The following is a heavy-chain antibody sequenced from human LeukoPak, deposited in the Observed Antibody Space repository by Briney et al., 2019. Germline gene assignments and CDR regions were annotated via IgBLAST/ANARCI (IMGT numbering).Heavy chain of an antibody. CDR1: GGSISSGGYY. J-gene: IGHJ4*02. CDR2: IYYSGST. Sequence: PSETLSLTCTVSGGSISSGGYYWSWIRQHPGKGLEWIGYIYYSGSTYYNPSLKSRVTISVDTSKNQFSLKLSSVTAADTAVYYCARLGDCGGDCYTSSFDYWGQGTLVTVSS. V-gene: IGHV4-31*03. CDR3: ARLGDCGGDCYTSSFDY. D-gene: IGHD2-21*02.